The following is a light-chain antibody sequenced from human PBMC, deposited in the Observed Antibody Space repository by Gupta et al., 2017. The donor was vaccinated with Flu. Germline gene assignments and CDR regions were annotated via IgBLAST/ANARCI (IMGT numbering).Light chain of an antibody. CDR2: EVS. V-gene: IGKV2-30*01. CDR3: MRGTHPWT. J-gene: IGKJ2*02. CDR1: QSRVYKNGITS. Sequence: VTRGQAASISCRSSQSRVYKNGITSLTWFQQRPGQSPRRLIYEVSKRDSGVPDRFSGSGSVTDFTLKSSRVEAEDVGVDYCMRGTHPWTFGQGTKLEI.